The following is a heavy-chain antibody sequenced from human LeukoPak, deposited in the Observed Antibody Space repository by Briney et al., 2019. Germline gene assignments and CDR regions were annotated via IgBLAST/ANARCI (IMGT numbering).Heavy chain of an antibody. CDR1: GGSFSGYY. J-gene: IGHJ5*02. CDR2: INHSGST. Sequence: KPSETLSLTCAVYGGSFSGYYWSWIRQPPGKGLEWIGEINHSGSTNHNPSLKSRVTISVDTSKNQFSLKLSSVTAADTAVYYCARAVVVVAALHPWGQGTLVTVSS. D-gene: IGHD2-15*01. V-gene: IGHV4-34*01. CDR3: ARAVVVVAALHP.